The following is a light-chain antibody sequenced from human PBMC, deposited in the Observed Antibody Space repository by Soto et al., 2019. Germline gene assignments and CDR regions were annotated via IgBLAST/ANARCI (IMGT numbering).Light chain of an antibody. J-gene: IGKJ1*01. CDR2: KAS. V-gene: IGKV1-5*03. Sequence: IQMTQSPSTLSASVGDRVTITCRASQSISSWLAWYQQKPGKAPKLLIDKASSLESGVPSRFRGSGSGTEFTLTISSLQPDDFATYYCQQYSTYWTFCQGTKVEIK. CDR1: QSISSW. CDR3: QQYSTYWT.